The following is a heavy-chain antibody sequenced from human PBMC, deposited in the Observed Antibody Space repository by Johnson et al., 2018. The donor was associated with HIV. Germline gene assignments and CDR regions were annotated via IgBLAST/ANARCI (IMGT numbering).Heavy chain of an antibody. Sequence: VQLVESGGGLVQPGGSLRLSCAASGFTFSSYWMSWVRQAPGKGLEWVANIKQDGSEKYYVDSVKGRFTITRDNAKNSLYLQMNSLRAEDTALYYCARLPSGYSRDAFDIWGQGTMVTVSS. CDR1: GFTFSSYW. D-gene: IGHD5-18*01. V-gene: IGHV3-7*03. CDR3: ARLPSGYSRDAFDI. J-gene: IGHJ3*02. CDR2: IKQDGSEK.